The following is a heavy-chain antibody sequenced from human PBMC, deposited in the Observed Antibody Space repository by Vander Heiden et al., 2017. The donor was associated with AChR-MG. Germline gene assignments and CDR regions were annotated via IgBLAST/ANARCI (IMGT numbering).Heavy chain of an antibody. CDR1: GLTFSSYA. V-gene: IGHV3-23*01. CDR2: ISGSGGST. CDR3: ANSIDRGWYANAFDI. D-gene: IGHD6-19*01. J-gene: IGHJ3*02. Sequence: EVQLLESGGGLVQPGGSLRLSCAASGLTFSSYAMSWVRQAPGKGLEWVSAISGSGGSTYYVDSVKGRFTISRDNSKNTLYLQMNSLRAEDTAVYYCANSIDRGWYANAFDIWGQGTMVTVSS.